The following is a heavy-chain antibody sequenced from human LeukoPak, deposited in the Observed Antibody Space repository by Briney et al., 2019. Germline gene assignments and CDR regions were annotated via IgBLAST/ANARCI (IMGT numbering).Heavy chain of an antibody. D-gene: IGHD3-3*01. Sequence: GGSLRLSCAASGFTFSSYWMSWVRQAPGKGLEWVANIKQDGSEKYYVDSVKGRFTISRDNAKNSLYLQMNSLRAEDTAVYYCARDLSDFCSGYYPDAFDIWGQGTMVTVSS. J-gene: IGHJ3*02. V-gene: IGHV3-7*01. CDR3: ARDLSDFCSGYYPDAFDI. CDR2: IKQDGSEK. CDR1: GFTFSSYW.